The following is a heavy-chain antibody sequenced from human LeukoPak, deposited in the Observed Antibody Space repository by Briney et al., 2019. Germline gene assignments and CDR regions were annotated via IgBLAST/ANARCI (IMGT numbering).Heavy chain of an antibody. Sequence: PGGSLRLSCAASGFTVSSNYMSWVRQAPGKGLEWVSVIYSGGSTYYADSVKGRFTISRDNSKNTLYLQMNSLRAEDTAIYYCAKRLYTSSWAPDDYWGQGTLVTVSS. CDR1: GFTVSSNY. J-gene: IGHJ4*02. CDR3: AKRLYTSSWAPDDY. D-gene: IGHD6-13*01. V-gene: IGHV3-66*04. CDR2: IYSGGST.